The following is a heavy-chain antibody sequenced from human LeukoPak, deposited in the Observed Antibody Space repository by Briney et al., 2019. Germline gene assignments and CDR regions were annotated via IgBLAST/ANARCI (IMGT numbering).Heavy chain of an antibody. V-gene: IGHV4-59*01. D-gene: IGHD6-19*01. CDR1: GVPISNYY. CDR2: IYYSGST. CDR3: ARNAAVAGMIFDY. J-gene: IGHJ4*02. Sequence: SETLSLTCTVSGVPISNYYWNWIRQSPGKGLEWIGYIYYSGSTNYNPSLKSRVTISVDTSKNQFSLKLSSVTAADTAVYYCARNAAVAGMIFDYWGQGTLVTVSS.